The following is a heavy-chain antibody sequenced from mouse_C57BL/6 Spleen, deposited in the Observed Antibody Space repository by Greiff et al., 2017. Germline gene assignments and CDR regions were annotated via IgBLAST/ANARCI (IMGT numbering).Heavy chain of an antibody. D-gene: IGHD2-4*01. CDR3: ARSYDYDEAMDY. CDR2: INYDGSST. CDR1: GFTFSDYY. Sequence: EVKLMESEGGLVQPGSSMKLSCTASGFTFSDYYMAWVRQVPEKGLEWVANINYDGSSTYYLDSLKSRFIISRDNAKNILYLQMSSLKSEDTATYYCARSYDYDEAMDYWGQGTSVTVSS. J-gene: IGHJ4*01. V-gene: IGHV5-16*01.